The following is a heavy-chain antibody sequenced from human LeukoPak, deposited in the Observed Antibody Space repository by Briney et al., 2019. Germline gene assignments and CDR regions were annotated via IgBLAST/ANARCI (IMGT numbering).Heavy chain of an antibody. D-gene: IGHD3-10*01. CDR1: GFSFRNYG. CDR2: ISGSGGST. J-gene: IGHJ4*02. V-gene: IGHV3-23*01. Sequence: GGTLRLSCAASGFSFRNYGMSWVRQAPGKGLEWVSAISGSGGSTYNADSVKGRFTISRDNSKNTLYLQMNSLRAEDTAVYYCYGSGSYYNKGFDYWGQGTLVTVSS. CDR3: YGSGSYYNKGFDY.